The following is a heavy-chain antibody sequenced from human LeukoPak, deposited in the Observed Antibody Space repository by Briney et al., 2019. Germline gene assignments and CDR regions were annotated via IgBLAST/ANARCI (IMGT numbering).Heavy chain of an antibody. J-gene: IGHJ4*02. CDR1: GYTFTSYG. CDR3: ARGRDVMVVAALDY. D-gene: IGHD2-15*01. Sequence: ASVKVSCKASGYTFTSYGISWARQAPGQGLEWMGWISAYNGNTNYAQKLQGRVTMTTDTSTSTVYMELSSLRSEDTAVYYCARGRDVMVVAALDYWGQGTLVTVSS. CDR2: ISAYNGNT. V-gene: IGHV1-18*01.